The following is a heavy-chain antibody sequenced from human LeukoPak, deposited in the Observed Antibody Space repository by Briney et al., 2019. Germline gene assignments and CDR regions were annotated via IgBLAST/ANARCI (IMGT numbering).Heavy chain of an antibody. Sequence: SETLSLTCAVYGGSFSGYYWSWIRQPPGKGLEWIGEINHSGSTNYNPSLKSRVTMSVDTSKNQFSLKLSSVTAADTAVYYCARRSRMTTIDAFDIWGQGTMVTVSS. D-gene: IGHD5-24*01. CDR2: INHSGST. J-gene: IGHJ3*02. V-gene: IGHV4-34*01. CDR3: ARRSRMTTIDAFDI. CDR1: GGSFSGYY.